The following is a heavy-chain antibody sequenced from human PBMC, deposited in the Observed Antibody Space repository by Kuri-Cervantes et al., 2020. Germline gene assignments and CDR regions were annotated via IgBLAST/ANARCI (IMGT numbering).Heavy chain of an antibody. CDR1: GGSISSGDYY. CDR3: ARGVRDGYNSWFDP. J-gene: IGHJ5*02. D-gene: IGHD5-24*01. CDR2: TYYSGST. Sequence: SETLSLTCTVSGGSISSGDYYWSWIRQPPGKGLEWIGYTYYSGSTYYNLSLKSRVTMSVDTSKNQFSLKPSSVTAADTAVYYCARGVRDGYNSWFDPWGQGTLVTVAS. V-gene: IGHV4-30-4*01.